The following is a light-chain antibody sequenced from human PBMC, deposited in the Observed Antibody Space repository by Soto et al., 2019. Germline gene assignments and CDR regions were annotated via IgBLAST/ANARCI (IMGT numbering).Light chain of an antibody. J-gene: IGKJ1*01. CDR3: QQSYSTPRT. V-gene: IGKV1-39*01. CDR2: AAS. CDR1: QSISSY. Sequence: DIQMTQAPSSLSASVGDRVTITCRASQSISSYLNWYQQKPGKAPNLLIYAASSLQSGVPSRFSGSGSGTDFPLTISSLQPEDFATYYCQQSYSTPRTFGQGTKVEIK.